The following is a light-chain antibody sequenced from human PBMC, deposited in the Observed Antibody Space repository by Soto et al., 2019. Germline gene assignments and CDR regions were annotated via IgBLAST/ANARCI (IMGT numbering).Light chain of an antibody. V-gene: IGLV1-40*01. CDR3: QSYDSSLSGHVV. CDR1: SSNIGAGYD. J-gene: IGLJ2*01. CDR2: GNS. Sequence: QYVLTQPPSVSGAPGQRVTISCTGSSSNIGAGYDVHWYQKLPGTAPKLLIYGNSNRPSGVPDRFSGSKSGTSASLAITGLQAEDEADYYCQSYDSSLSGHVVFGGGTKVTVL.